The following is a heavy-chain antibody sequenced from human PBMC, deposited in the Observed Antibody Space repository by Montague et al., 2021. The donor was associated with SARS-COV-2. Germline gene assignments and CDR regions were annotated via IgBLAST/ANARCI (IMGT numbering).Heavy chain of an antibody. Sequence: SLRLSCAASGFTISNNWMSWVRQAPGEGLEWVANINKDGTEKYYVDSVKGRFTISRDNIKNSLYLQMNSLRAEDTAVYYCARDSSWGQGTLVTVSS. V-gene: IGHV3-7*01. J-gene: IGHJ5*02. CDR1: GFTISNNW. CDR3: ARDSS. CDR2: INKDGTEK.